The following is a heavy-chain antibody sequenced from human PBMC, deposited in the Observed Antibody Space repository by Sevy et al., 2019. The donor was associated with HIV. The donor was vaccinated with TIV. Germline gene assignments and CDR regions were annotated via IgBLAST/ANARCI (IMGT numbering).Heavy chain of an antibody. CDR2: ISYDGSNK. D-gene: IGHD6-13*01. CDR1: GFTFSSYA. J-gene: IGHJ6*02. Sequence: GWSLRLSCAASGFTFSSYAMHWVRQAPGKGLEWVAVISYDGSNKYYADSVKGRFTISRDNSKNTLYLQMNSLRAEDTAVYYCASRSSWPQYYYYYGMDVWGQGTTVTVSS. CDR3: ASRSSWPQYYYYYGMDV. V-gene: IGHV3-30-3*01.